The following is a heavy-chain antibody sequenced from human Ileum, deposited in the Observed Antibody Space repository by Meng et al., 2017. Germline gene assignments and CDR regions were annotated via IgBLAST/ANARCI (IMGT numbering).Heavy chain of an antibody. Sequence: QVQLQESGPGLVKPSGTLPLTCAVSGGSISISNWWPWVRQPPGKGLEWIGEIYHTGGTNYNPSLKRRVTISVDKSKNQFSLEVTSVTTADTAVYYCARVRCASVSCYGDSYFDYWGQGILVTVSS. D-gene: IGHD2-15*01. CDR2: IYHTGGT. CDR1: GGSISISNW. J-gene: IGHJ4*02. CDR3: ARVRCASVSCYGDSYFDY. V-gene: IGHV4-4*02.